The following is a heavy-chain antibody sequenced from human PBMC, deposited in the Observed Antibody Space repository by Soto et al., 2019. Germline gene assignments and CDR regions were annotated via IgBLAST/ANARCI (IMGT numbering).Heavy chain of an antibody. CDR3: ARGVVVPAGLNGAFDI. CDR1: GFTFCSYG. J-gene: IGHJ3*02. D-gene: IGHD2-2*01. V-gene: IGHV3-33*01. Sequence: GGSLRLSCAASGFTFCSYGMHGVRQAPGKGLEWVAVIWYDGSNKYYADSVKGRFTISRDNSKNTLYLQMNSLRAEDTAVYYCARGVVVPAGLNGAFDIWGQGTMVTVSS. CDR2: IWYDGSNK.